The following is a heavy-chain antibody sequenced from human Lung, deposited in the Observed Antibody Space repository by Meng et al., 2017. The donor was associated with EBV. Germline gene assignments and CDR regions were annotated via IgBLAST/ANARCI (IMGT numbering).Heavy chain of an antibody. D-gene: IGHD2-2*01. CDR2: INHSGIT. Sequence: QVQLQQWGAGLLQPSETLSLTCAVYGGSFSTYYGSWLRQSPGKGLAWIGEINHSGITNYNPSLKSRVTISVDTSKNQFSLSLNSVTAADTAVYYCARGGTSSAPFDYWGQGTLVTVSS. J-gene: IGHJ4*02. CDR3: ARGGTSSAPFDY. V-gene: IGHV4-34*01. CDR1: GGSFSTYY.